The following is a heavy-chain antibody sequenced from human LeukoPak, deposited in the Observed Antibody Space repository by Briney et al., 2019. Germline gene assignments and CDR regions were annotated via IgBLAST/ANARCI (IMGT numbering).Heavy chain of an antibody. V-gene: IGHV3-21*01. J-gene: IGHJ4*02. D-gene: IGHD3-10*01. CDR3: ARGGITMVRGVIVYFDY. CDR1: GFTFSSYS. CDR2: ISSSSSYI. Sequence: PGGSLRLSCAASGFTFSSYSMNWVRQAPGKGLEWVSSISSSSSYIYYADSVKGRFTISRDNAKNSLYLQMNSLRAEDTAVYYCARGGITMVRGVIVYFDYWGQGTLVTVSS.